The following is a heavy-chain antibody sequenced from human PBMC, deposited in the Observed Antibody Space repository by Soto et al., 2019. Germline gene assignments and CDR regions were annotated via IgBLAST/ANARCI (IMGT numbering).Heavy chain of an antibody. D-gene: IGHD4-4*01. CDR1: GFPFVNAW. J-gene: IGHJ4*02. CDR3: ATEREVTPKYLDF. CDR2: IKSKADGGTT. Sequence: EVQLVESGGDLVKPGGSLRLSCAASGFPFVNAWMSWVRQAPGKGLEWVGRIKSKADGGTTDYPAPVKGRFTISRDDSKNTVYRQINSLTTEDTAVYYCATEREVTPKYLDFWGPGTLVTVSS. V-gene: IGHV3-15*07.